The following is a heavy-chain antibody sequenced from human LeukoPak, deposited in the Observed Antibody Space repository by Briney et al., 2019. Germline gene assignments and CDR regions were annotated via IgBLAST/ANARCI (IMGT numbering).Heavy chain of an antibody. CDR2: IYPGDSDT. D-gene: IGHD3-3*01. CDR3: ARLEWRGVFDY. V-gene: IGHV5-51*01. Sequence: TXXWIGWVRQXXGXGLEWMGIIYPGDSDTRYSPSFQGQVTISADKSISTAYLQWSSLKASDTAMYYCARLEWRGVFDYWGQGTLVTVSS. CDR1: TXXW. J-gene: IGHJ4*02.